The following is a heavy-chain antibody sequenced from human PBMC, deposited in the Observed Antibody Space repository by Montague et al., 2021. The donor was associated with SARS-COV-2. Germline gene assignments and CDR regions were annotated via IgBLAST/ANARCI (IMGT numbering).Heavy chain of an antibody. CDR1: GDSISTSTW. CDR2: IFHSGTI. D-gene: IGHD1/OR15-1a*01. J-gene: IGHJ6*02. Sequence: SETLSLTCRVSGDSISTSTWCTWVRQTPGKGLEGIGEIFHSGTINYNPSLKSRVSISVDKSNNQFSLRLSSLIAADTAVYYCATRSRRTRVGTRDYFGLDVWGQGTTVVVSS. V-gene: IGHV4-4*02. CDR3: ATRSRRTRVGTRDYFGLDV.